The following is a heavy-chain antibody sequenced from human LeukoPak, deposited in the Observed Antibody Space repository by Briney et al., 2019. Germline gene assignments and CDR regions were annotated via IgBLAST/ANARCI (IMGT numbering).Heavy chain of an antibody. V-gene: IGHV4-34*01. Sequence: SETLSLTCAVYGGSFSGYYWSWTRQPPGKGLEWIGEINHSGSTNYNPSPKSRVTISVDTSKNQFSLKLSSVTAADTAVYYCASLTRITMVRGAKNWFDPWGQGTLVTVSS. CDR2: INHSGST. J-gene: IGHJ5*02. D-gene: IGHD3-10*01. CDR1: GGSFSGYY. CDR3: ASLTRITMVRGAKNWFDP.